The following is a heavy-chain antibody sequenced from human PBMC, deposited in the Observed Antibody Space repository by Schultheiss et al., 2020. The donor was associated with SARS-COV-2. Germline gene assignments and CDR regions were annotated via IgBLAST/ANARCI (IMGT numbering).Heavy chain of an antibody. CDR2: ISYDGSNK. CDR1: GFTFSSYG. J-gene: IGHJ6*02. D-gene: IGHD2-2*01. CDR3: AKVGRYCSSTSCQYYYYYYGMDV. V-gene: IGHV3-30*18. Sequence: GGSLRLSCAASGFTFSSYGMHWVRQAPGKGLEWVAVISYDGSNKYYADSVKGRFTISRDNSKNTLYLQMNSLRAEDTAVYYCAKVGRYCSSTSCQYYYYYYGMDVWGQGTTVTVSS.